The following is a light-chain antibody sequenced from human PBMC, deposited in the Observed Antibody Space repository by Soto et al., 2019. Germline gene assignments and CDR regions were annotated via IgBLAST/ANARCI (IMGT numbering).Light chain of an antibody. CDR3: NSYASTTLYV. CDR2: DVN. Sequence: QSALTQPASVSGSPGQSITISCSGTSSDAGVYDAVSWYQQYPGKAPKPMIYDVNNRPSGVSNRFSGSKSGDTASLTISGLQAEDEADYYCNSYASTTLYVFGTGTKLTVL. J-gene: IGLJ1*01. CDR1: SSDAGVYDA. V-gene: IGLV2-14*01.